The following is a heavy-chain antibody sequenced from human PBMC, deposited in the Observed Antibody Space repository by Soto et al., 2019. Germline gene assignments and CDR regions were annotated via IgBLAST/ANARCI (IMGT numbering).Heavy chain of an antibody. CDR3: ARDMSVYYYGSGSYYGHLFDY. CDR2: ISSSGSTI. J-gene: IGHJ4*02. Sequence: PGGSLRLSCAASGFTFSDYYMSWIRQAPGKGLEWVSYISSSGSTIYYADSVKGRFTISRDNAKNSLYLQMKSLRAEDTAVYYGARDMSVYYYGSGSYYGHLFDYWGQGTLVTVSS. D-gene: IGHD3-10*01. CDR1: GFTFSDYY. V-gene: IGHV3-11*01.